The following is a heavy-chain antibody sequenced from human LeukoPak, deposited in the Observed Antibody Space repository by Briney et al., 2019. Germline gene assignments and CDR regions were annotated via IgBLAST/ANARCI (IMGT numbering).Heavy chain of an antibody. J-gene: IGHJ4*02. CDR2: IYSGGST. CDR3: ARAWFGLFDY. Sequence: GGSLRLSCAASGFTVNNNYMSWVRQAPGKGLEWVSVIYSGGSTYYADSVKGRFTISRDNSKNTLYLQMNSLRAEDTAVYYCARAWFGLFDYWGQGTLVTVSS. D-gene: IGHD3-10*01. V-gene: IGHV3-66*01. CDR1: GFTVNNNY.